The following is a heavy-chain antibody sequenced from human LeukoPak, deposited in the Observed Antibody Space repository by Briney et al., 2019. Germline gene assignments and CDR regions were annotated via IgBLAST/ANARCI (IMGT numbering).Heavy chain of an antibody. Sequence: ASVKVSCKASGYTFTSYDINWVRQATGQGLEWMGWMNPNSGNTGYAQKFQGRVTMTRNSSISTAYMELSGLRSEDTAVYYCARVHYDILTRYSSNRGDYWGQGTLVTVSS. CDR2: MNPNSGNT. V-gene: IGHV1-8*01. CDR1: GYTFTSYD. D-gene: IGHD3-9*01. J-gene: IGHJ4*02. CDR3: ARVHYDILTRYSSNRGDY.